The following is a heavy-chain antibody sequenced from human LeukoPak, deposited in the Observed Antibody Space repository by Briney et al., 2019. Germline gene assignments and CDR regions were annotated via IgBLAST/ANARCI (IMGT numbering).Heavy chain of an antibody. CDR2: ISPYNGNT. D-gene: IGHD3-10*01. Sequence: ASVKVSCKASGYTFTNFGISWIRQAPGQGLEWMGWISPYNGNTNYAQKFQGRVTMTSYTSTGTAYMELHRLRSEDTAVYYCARGATIRGVIRTQGQGWFDPWGQGTLVTVSS. V-gene: IGHV1-18*01. CDR3: ARGATIRGVIRTQGQGWFDP. CDR1: GYTFTNFG. J-gene: IGHJ5*02.